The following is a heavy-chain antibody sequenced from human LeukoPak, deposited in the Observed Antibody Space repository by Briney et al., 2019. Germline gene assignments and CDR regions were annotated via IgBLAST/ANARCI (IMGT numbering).Heavy chain of an antibody. Sequence: GGSLRLSCAASGFTFSSYAMSWVRQAPGEGLEWVSAISGSGGSTYYADSVKGRFTISRDNSKNTLYLQMNSLRAEDTAVYYCAKDYYDSSGYRLLDYWGQGTLVTVSS. D-gene: IGHD3-22*01. CDR2: ISGSGGST. J-gene: IGHJ4*02. V-gene: IGHV3-23*01. CDR3: AKDYYDSSGYRLLDY. CDR1: GFTFSSYA.